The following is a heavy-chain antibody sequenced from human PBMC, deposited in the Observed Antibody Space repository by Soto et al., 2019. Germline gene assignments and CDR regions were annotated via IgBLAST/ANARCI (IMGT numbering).Heavy chain of an antibody. Sequence: ASVKVSCKASGYTFTSYDINWVRQATGQGLEWMGWMNPNSGNTGYVQKFQGRVTMTRNTSISTAYMELSSLRSEDTAVYYCARTFEYSSSSGVWGQGTLVTVSS. V-gene: IGHV1-8*01. CDR1: GYTFTSYD. CDR3: ARTFEYSSSSGV. J-gene: IGHJ4*02. D-gene: IGHD6-6*01. CDR2: MNPNSGNT.